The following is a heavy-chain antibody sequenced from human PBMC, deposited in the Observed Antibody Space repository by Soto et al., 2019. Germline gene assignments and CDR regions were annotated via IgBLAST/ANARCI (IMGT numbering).Heavy chain of an antibody. D-gene: IGHD3-22*01. CDR3: TTDRPMIVVPPRL. Sequence: GGSLSLSCPASGFPFGDYSMSWFRQAPGKGLEWVGFIRSKAYGGTTEYAASVKGRFTISRDDSKSIAYLQMNSLKTEDTAVYYCTTDRPMIVVPPRLGGQGTLVTVSS. J-gene: IGHJ4*02. V-gene: IGHV3-49*03. CDR2: IRSKAYGGTT. CDR1: GFPFGDYS.